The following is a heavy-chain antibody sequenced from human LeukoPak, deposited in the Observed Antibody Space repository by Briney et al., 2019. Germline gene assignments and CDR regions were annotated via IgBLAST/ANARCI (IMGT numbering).Heavy chain of an antibody. CDR1: GFAFSSYC. CDR3: AREPAALYPIDY. J-gene: IGHJ4*02. Sequence: GGTLRLSCGASGFAFSSYCMSWVRHAPGKGLEWVANIKQDGSEKYYVDSVKGRFTISRDNAKNSLYLQMNSLRAEDTAVYYCAREPAALYPIDYWGQGTLVTVSS. CDR2: IKQDGSEK. D-gene: IGHD2-2*01. V-gene: IGHV3-7*01.